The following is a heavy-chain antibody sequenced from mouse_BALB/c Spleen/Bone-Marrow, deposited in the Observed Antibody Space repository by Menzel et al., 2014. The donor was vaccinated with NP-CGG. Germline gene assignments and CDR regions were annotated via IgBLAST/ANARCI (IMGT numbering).Heavy chain of an antibody. Sequence: EVKLVESGGGLVQPGGSLRLSCATSGFTFTDYYMSWVRQPPGKALEWLGFIRNKANGYTTEYSASVKGRFTISRDSSQSILYLQMNTLRAEDSATYYCATGWFAYWGQGTLVTVSA. CDR1: GFTFTDYY. V-gene: IGHV7-3*02. CDR3: ATGWFAY. CDR2: IRNKANGYTT. J-gene: IGHJ3*01.